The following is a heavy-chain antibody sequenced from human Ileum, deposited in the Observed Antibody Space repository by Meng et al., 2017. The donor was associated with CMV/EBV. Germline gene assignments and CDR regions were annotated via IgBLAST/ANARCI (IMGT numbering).Heavy chain of an antibody. Sequence: QGQLQQWGAGLLKPSATLSLTCAVSGEPLNGFFCSWIRQPPGRGLEWIGEVNNRGRTNYNPSLKSRLTISIDTSKRQLSLMVTSVTAADSAIYYCASGRLQFTPSALQHWGPGTLVTVSS. CDR1: GEPLNGFF. V-gene: IGHV4-34*02. CDR3: ASGRLQFTPSALQH. CDR2: VNNRGRT. J-gene: IGHJ1*01. D-gene: IGHD5-24*01.